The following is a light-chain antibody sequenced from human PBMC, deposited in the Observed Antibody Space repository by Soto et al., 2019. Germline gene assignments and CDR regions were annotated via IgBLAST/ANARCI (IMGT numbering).Light chain of an antibody. Sequence: EIVLTQSPLSLPVTPGEPASISCRSSRNLLHSNGYYYLDWYLQKPGQSPQLLIYLGSNRASGVPDRFSGIGSGTDFALTISRVDADVVGVYFCAQGLATPFTIGGRSKVNIK. CDR2: LGS. J-gene: IGKJ4*01. CDR1: RNLLHSNGYYY. V-gene: IGKV2-28*01. CDR3: AQGLATPFT.